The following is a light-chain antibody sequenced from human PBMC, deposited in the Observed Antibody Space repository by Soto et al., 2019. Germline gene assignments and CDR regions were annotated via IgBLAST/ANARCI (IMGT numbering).Light chain of an antibody. V-gene: IGKV3-15*01. CDR2: GAS. CDR1: QSVSSN. CDR3: QQYNNWPPIT. J-gene: IGKJ5*01. Sequence: EIVMTQSTATLSVSPGERATLSCRASQSVSSNLAWYQQKPGQAPRLLIYGASTRATGIPARFIRSGSGAEFTLTISSLQSEDFAVDYCQQYNNWPPITFGQGTRLEIK.